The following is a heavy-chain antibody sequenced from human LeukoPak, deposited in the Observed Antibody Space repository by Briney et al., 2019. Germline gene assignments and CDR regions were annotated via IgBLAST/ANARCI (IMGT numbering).Heavy chain of an antibody. CDR1: GFTFNNFA. CDR2: ITGPADTT. V-gene: IGHV3-23*01. Sequence: SGGSLRLSCAASGFTFNNFAMTWVRQAPGKGLEWLSAITGPADTTYYAESVKGRFTISRDYSKSMLFLQMNSLRVEDTAIYYFAKGAEIDHWGEGTLVTVSS. CDR3: AKGAEIDH. J-gene: IGHJ4*02.